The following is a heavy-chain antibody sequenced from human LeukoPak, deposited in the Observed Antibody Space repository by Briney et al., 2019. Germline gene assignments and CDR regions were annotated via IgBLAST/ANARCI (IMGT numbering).Heavy chain of an antibody. CDR1: GFTFSSYA. CDR2: ISSSGGST. D-gene: IGHD1-20*01. V-gene: IGHV3-64*01. Sequence: PGGSLRLSCAASGFTFSSYAMHWVRQAPGKGLEYVSAISSSGGSTYYANSVKGRFTISRDNSKNMLYLQMGSLRAEDTAVYYCARDRRGITGTTALDYWGQGTLVTVSS. J-gene: IGHJ4*02. CDR3: ARDRRGITGTTALDY.